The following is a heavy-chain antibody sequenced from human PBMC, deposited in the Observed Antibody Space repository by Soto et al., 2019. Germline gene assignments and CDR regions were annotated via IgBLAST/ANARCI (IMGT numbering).Heavy chain of an antibody. J-gene: IGHJ5*02. V-gene: IGHV4-30-4*01. CDR3: ARERPDGCRLDP. D-gene: IGHD6-19*01. CDR2: IYYSGST. CDR1: GGSICSGVYY. Sequence: SETLSLTCSVSGGSICSGVYYWSWIRHPPGKGLEWIGHIYYSGSTYYNPSLKSRVTISVDTSKNQFSLRLSSVTAADTAVYYCARERPDGCRLDPWGQGTLVTVSS.